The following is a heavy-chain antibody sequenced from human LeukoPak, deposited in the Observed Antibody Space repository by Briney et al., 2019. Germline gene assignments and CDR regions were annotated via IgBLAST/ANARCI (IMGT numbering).Heavy chain of an antibody. J-gene: IGHJ4*02. V-gene: IGHV4-39*01. Sequence: SETLSLTCTVSAASISSSSYFWGWIRQPPGKGLEWIGSFYYSGSTYYNPSLKSRVTISVDTSKNQFSLKLSSVTAADTSVYSCAGQAYGSGWYPFFDHWGQGALVTVSS. CDR2: FYYSGST. CDR3: AGQAYGSGWYPFFDH. D-gene: IGHD6-19*01. CDR1: AASISSSSYF.